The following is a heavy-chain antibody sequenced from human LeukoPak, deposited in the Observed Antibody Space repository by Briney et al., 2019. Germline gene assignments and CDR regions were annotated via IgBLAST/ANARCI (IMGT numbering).Heavy chain of an antibody. D-gene: IGHD3-10*01. V-gene: IGHV3-23*01. CDR2: ISGSDGST. Sequence: GGSLRLSCVASGFTFGSYAMRWVRQAPGKGLEWVSSISGSDGSTYYADSVKGRFTISRDNSKNTLYLQMNSLRAEDTAVYYCAKGESRPKYYFDYWGQGTLVTVSS. CDR3: AKGESRPKYYFDY. CDR1: GFTFGSYA. J-gene: IGHJ4*02.